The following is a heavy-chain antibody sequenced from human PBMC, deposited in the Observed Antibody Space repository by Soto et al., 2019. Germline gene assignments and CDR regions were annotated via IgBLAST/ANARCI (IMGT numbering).Heavy chain of an antibody. CDR1: GGSISPYY. CDR3: ARAQATAMVTLHNWFAP. J-gene: IGHJ5*02. D-gene: IGHD5-18*01. CDR2: IYYSGST. Sequence: SETLSLTCTVSGGSISPYYWTWIRQPPGKGLEWIGYIYYSGSTNYNPSLKSRVTISVDTSKNQFSLKLSSVTAADTAVYYCARAQATAMVTLHNWFAPWGQGTLVTVSS. V-gene: IGHV4-59*01.